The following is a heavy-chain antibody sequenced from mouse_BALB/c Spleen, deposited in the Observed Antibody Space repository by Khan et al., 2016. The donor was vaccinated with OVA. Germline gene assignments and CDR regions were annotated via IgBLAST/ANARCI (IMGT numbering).Heavy chain of an antibody. J-gene: IGHJ4*01. CDR2: ISSLAYSI. CDR1: GFTFSDYG. V-gene: IGHV5-15*02. Sequence: EVELVESGGGLVQPGGSRKLSCAASGFTFSDYGMAWVRQAPGKGPEWVAFISSLAYSIYYADTVAGRFTISRENAKNTLYLEMSSLRSEDTAMYFCVSWAMDYWGQGTSVTVSS. CDR3: VSWAMDY.